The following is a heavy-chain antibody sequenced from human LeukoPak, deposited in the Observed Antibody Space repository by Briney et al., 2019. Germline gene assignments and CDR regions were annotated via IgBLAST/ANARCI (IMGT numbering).Heavy chain of an antibody. CDR1: GYTFTTYV. CDR2: INAGNGNT. Sequence: ASVKVSCKASGYTFTTYVMHWVRQAPGQRLEWMGWINAGNGNTKYSQEFQGRVTITRDTSASTAYTELSSLRSEDMAVYYCARGHRYYSSSGSYLRRDSWFDPWGQGTLVTVSS. D-gene: IGHD3-10*01. CDR3: ARGHRYYSSSGSYLRRDSWFDP. J-gene: IGHJ5*02. V-gene: IGHV1-3*03.